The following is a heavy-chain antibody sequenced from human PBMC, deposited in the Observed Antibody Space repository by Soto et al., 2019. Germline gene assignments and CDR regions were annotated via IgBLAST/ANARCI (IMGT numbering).Heavy chain of an antibody. V-gene: IGHV4-30-2*01. J-gene: IGHJ4*02. D-gene: IGHD3-22*01. CDR1: GGSISSGGYS. Sequence: ASETLSLTCAVSGGSISSGGYSWSWIRQPPGKGLEWIGYIYHSGSTYYNPSLKSRVTISVDRSKNQFSLKLSSVTAADTAVYYCARFYDSSGYYDYWGQGTLVTVSS. CDR3: ARFYDSSGYYDY. CDR2: IYHSGST.